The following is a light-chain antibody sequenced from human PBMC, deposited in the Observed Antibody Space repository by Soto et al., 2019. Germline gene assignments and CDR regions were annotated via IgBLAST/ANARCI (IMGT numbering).Light chain of an antibody. V-gene: IGKV1-5*03. J-gene: IGKJ5*01. CDR1: QTISSW. Sequence: DIQMTQSPSTLSGSVGDRVTITCRASQTISSWLAWYQQKPGKAPKLLIYKASTLKSGVPSRSSGSGSGTEFTLTISSLQPDDFATYYCQHYNSYSMYTFGQGTRLEIK. CDR2: KAS. CDR3: QHYNSYSMYT.